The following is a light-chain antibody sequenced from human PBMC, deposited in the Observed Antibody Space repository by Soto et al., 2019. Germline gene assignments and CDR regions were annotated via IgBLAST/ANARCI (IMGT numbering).Light chain of an antibody. CDR2: GAS. Sequence: EIVLTQSPRTLSFDPGERATRSCSPSHGLTSNLLAWYHQKPGQAPSLLISGASNRATGVPDRFSGGGSGTDFTLTISRLEPEDFAVYFCQQYVTAPRTFCPGAQVDIK. V-gene: IGKV3-20*01. CDR3: QQYVTAPRT. J-gene: IGKJ1*01. CDR1: HGLTSNL.